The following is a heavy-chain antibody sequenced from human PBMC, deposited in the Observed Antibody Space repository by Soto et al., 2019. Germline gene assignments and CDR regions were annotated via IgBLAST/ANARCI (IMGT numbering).Heavy chain of an antibody. CDR1: GYTFTSYG. Sequence: QVQLVQSGAEVKKPGASVKVSCKASGYTFTSYGIRWVRQAPGQGLEWMGWISAYNGNTNYAQKLQGRVTMTTDTSTSTAYMELRSLRSDDTAVYYCARDQNQTYYYGSGSHWGQGTLVTVSS. CDR2: ISAYNGNT. CDR3: ARDQNQTYYYGSGSH. V-gene: IGHV1-18*01. D-gene: IGHD3-10*01. J-gene: IGHJ4*02.